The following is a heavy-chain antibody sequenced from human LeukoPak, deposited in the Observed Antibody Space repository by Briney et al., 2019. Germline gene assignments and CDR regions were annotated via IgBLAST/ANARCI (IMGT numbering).Heavy chain of an antibody. D-gene: IGHD1-26*01. CDR1: GFTFDDYA. Sequence: GGSLRLSCAASGFTFDDYAMHWVRQAPGKGLEWVSGISWNSGSIGYADSMKGRFTSSRDNAKNSLYLQMNSLRAEDTAMYYCARVVESYHDYWGQGTLVTVSS. CDR2: ISWNSGSI. J-gene: IGHJ4*02. CDR3: ARVVESYHDY. V-gene: IGHV3-9*01.